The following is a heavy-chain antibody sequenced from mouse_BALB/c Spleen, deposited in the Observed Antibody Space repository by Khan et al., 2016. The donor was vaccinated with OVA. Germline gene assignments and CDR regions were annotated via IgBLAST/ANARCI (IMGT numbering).Heavy chain of an antibody. J-gene: IGHJ3*01. CDR1: GYTFTNYW. V-gene: IGHV1-69*02. D-gene: IGHD2-3*01. CDR2: IYPSDSYT. Sequence: QVQLQQPGTELVRPGASVKLSCKASGYTFTNYWINWVKQRPGQGLEWIGNIYPSDSYTNYHQKFKDKATLTVDKSSRTAYMQLSGPTSEDSAVYYFTCEAVDGSSFAYWGQGTMVTVSA. CDR3: TCEAVDGSSFAY.